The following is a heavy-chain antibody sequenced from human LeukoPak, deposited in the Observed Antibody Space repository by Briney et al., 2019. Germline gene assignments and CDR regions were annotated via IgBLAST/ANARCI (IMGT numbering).Heavy chain of an antibody. V-gene: IGHV4-59*12. Sequence: SETLSLTCTVSGGSISSYYWSWIRQPPGKGLEWIGYIYYSGSTNYNPSLKSRVTISVDTSKNQFSLKLSSVTAADTAVYYCARGDYYDSSGYYLRGAFDIWGQGTMVTVSS. D-gene: IGHD3-22*01. CDR3: ARGDYYDSSGYYLRGAFDI. CDR2: IYYSGST. CDR1: GGSISSYY. J-gene: IGHJ3*02.